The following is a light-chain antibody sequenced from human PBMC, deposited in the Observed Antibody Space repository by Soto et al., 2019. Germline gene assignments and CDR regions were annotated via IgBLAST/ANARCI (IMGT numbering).Light chain of an antibody. J-gene: IGLJ2*01. V-gene: IGLV1-47*01. CDR2: RSD. Sequence: QSVLTQPPSTSGTPGQRVTISCSGSSSNIGSNHVYSYQQFPGMAPKLLMYRSDQRPTGVPDRFSGSKSGTSASLAVSGRRSDDEADYYCSARDDGLSGVVFGGGTKLNVL. CDR3: SARDDGLSGVV. CDR1: SSNIGSNH.